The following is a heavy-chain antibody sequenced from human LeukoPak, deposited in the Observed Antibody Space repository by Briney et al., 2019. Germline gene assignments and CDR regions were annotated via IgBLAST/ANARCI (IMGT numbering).Heavy chain of an antibody. D-gene: IGHD4-17*01. Sequence: GGSLRLSCAASGFSFDDNAMYWVRQAPGKGLEWVSLISGDGATTYYADSVKGRFNISRDNAKNTLYLQMNSLRVADTAVYYCARGSDETVTSSGWFDPWGQGTLVTVSS. J-gene: IGHJ5*02. CDR3: ARGSDETVTSSGWFDP. CDR1: GFSFDDNA. V-gene: IGHV3-43*02. CDR2: ISGDGATT.